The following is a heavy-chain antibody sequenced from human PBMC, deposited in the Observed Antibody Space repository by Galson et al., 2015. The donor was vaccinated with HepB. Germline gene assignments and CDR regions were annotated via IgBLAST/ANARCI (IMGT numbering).Heavy chain of an antibody. J-gene: IGHJ3*02. CDR2: IIPIFGTA. V-gene: IGHV1-69*13. D-gene: IGHD3-22*01. CDR1: GGTFSSYA. Sequence: SVKVSCKASGGTFSSYAISWVRQAPGQGLEWMGGIIPIFGTANYAQKFQGRVTITADESTSTAYMELSSLRSEDTAVYYCAREGGSYYYDSSGYYDDAFDIWGQGTMVTVSS. CDR3: AREGGSYYYDSSGYYDDAFDI.